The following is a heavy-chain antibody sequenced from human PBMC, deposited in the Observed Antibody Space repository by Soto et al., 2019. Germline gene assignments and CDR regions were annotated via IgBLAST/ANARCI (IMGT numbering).Heavy chain of an antibody. J-gene: IGHJ4*02. Sequence: QLVESGGGVVKPGMSLRLTCAASGFTFTNAWMTWVRQAPGKGLERVGLIRSQGDGGTAVYAATVRGRFTISRDDSQNLVFLHMDNLQPEDTAVYYCITAPLRWGQGTLVTGSS. V-gene: IGHV3-15*01. CDR2: IRSQGDGGTA. CDR3: ITAPLR. CDR1: GFTFTNAW.